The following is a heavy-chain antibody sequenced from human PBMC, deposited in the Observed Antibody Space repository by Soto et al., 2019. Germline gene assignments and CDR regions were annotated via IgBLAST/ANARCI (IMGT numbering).Heavy chain of an antibody. D-gene: IGHD6-13*01. CDR2: INHSGST. CDR3: ARAGPQYSSSWTYYYYYYGMDV. V-gene: IGHV4-34*01. Sequence: SSETLSLTCAVYGGSFSCYYWSWIRQPPGKGLEWIGEINHSGSTNYNPSLKSRVTISVDTSKNQFSLKLSSVTAADTAVYYCARAGPQYSSSWTYYYYYYGMDVWGQGTTVTVSS. J-gene: IGHJ6*02. CDR1: GGSFSCYY.